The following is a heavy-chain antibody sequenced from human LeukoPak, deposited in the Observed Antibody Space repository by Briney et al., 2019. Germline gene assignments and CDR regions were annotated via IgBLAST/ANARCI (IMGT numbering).Heavy chain of an antibody. CDR2: ISWNSGSI. J-gene: IGHJ4*02. CDR1: GFTFDDYA. CDR3: VKGVWGYSYGSYFDY. V-gene: IGHV3-9*01. Sequence: GGSLRLSCAASGFTFDDYAMHWVRQAPGKGLEWVSGISWNSGSIGYADSVKGRFTISRDNAKNSLYLQMNSLRAEDTALYYCVKGVWGYSYGSYFDYWGQGTLVTVSS. D-gene: IGHD5-18*01.